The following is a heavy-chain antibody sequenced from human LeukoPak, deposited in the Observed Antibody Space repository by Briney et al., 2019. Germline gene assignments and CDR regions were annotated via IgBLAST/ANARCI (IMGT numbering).Heavy chain of an antibody. CDR1: GFTFSSYA. Sequence: GGSLRLSCAASGFTFSSYAMSWVRQAPGKGLEWVSAISGSGGSTYYADSVKGRFTISRDNSKNTLYLQMNSLRAEDTAVYYCAKAGSASWYVPLDYWGQGTLVTVSS. J-gene: IGHJ4*02. CDR2: ISGSGGST. D-gene: IGHD6-13*01. V-gene: IGHV3-23*01. CDR3: AKAGSASWYVPLDY.